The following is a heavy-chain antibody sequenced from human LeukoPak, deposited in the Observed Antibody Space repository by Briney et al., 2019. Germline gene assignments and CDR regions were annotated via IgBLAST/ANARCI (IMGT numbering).Heavy chain of an antibody. V-gene: IGHV3-30*18. CDR1: GFTFSSHA. Sequence: PGGSLRLSCAASGFTFSSHAMHWVRQAPGKRLEWVAFISYGGSVKYYIDSVKGRFTISRDNSKNTMYLEMNSLRGEDTAVYYCAKDRSGEYTWDYWGQGTLVTVSS. D-gene: IGHD4-17*01. CDR3: AKDRSGEYTWDY. CDR2: ISYGGSVK. J-gene: IGHJ4*02.